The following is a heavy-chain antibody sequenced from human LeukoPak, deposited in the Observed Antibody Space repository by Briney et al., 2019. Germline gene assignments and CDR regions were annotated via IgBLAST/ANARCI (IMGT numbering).Heavy chain of an antibody. D-gene: IGHD1-26*01. V-gene: IGHV3-74*01. CDR2: INSDGSST. CDR3: ARGGSPPEALGDTFDI. Sequence: GGSLRLSCLASGFTFSSHWMHWVRRAPGKGLVWVSRINSDGSSTRYADSVQGRFTISRDNAKNTLYLQMNSLRAGDTAVYYCARGGSPPEALGDTFDIWGQGTMVTVSS. J-gene: IGHJ3*02. CDR1: GFTFSSHW.